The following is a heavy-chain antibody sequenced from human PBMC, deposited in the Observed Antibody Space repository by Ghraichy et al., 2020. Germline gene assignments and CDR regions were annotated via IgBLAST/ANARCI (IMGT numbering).Heavy chain of an antibody. V-gene: IGHV4-39*01. CDR3: ARAPDTYYDFWSGYYSNWFDL. CDR2: IYYNGNT. Sequence: SETLSLTCTVSGVSISSSGNYWGWIRQPPGKGLEWIGTIYYNGNTYYNPSLTSRVTISADTSKNQLSLRLSSVTATDTAVYFCARAPDTYYDFWSGYYSNWFDLWGQGTLVTVSS. CDR1: GVSISSSGNY. D-gene: IGHD3-3*01. J-gene: IGHJ5*02.